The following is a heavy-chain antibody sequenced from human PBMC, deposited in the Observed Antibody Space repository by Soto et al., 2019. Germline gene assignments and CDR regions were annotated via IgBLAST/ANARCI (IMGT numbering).Heavy chain of an antibody. V-gene: IGHV4-34*01. CDR3: ARGRGLGELLSWFDP. CDR2: INHSGST. Sequence: QVQLQQWGAGLLKPSETLSLTCAVYGGSLSGYYCSWIRQPPGKGLEWIGEINHSGSTNYNPSLKSRVTSAVDTSKNQFSLQLRSVTAADTAVYYGARGRGLGELLSWFDPWGQGTLVAVSS. CDR1: GGSLSGYY. J-gene: IGHJ5*02. D-gene: IGHD3-10*01.